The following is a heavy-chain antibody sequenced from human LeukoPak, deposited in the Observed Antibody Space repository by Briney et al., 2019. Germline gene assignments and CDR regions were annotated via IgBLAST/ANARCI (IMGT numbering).Heavy chain of an antibody. D-gene: IGHD3-22*01. J-gene: IGHJ4*02. V-gene: IGHV3-48*03. Sequence: TGGSLRLSCAASGFTFSSYEMNWVRQAPGKGLEWVSYISSSGSTIYYADSVKGRFTISRDNSKNTLYLQMNSLRGEDTAVYYCAKDRYDSSEGWIDYWGQGTLVTVSS. CDR3: AKDRYDSSEGWIDY. CDR1: GFTFSSYE. CDR2: ISSSGSTI.